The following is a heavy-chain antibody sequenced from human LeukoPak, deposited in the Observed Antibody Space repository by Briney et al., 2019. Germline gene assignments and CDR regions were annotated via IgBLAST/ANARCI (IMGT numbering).Heavy chain of an antibody. CDR1: GFTFSNYA. CDR2: ISASGRNT. D-gene: IGHD3-22*01. Sequence: PGGSLRLSCVASGFTFSNYAMIWVRQAPGKGLEWVSPISASGRNTYYADSVKGRFTISRDNSKNTLYLQMDSLRADDTALYYCAKDLALLPWDAFDIWGQGTMVTVYS. J-gene: IGHJ3*02. V-gene: IGHV3-23*01. CDR3: AKDLALLPWDAFDI.